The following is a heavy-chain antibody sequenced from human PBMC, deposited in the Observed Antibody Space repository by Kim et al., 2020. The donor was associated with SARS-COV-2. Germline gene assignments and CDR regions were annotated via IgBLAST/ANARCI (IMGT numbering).Heavy chain of an antibody. CDR3: ARDVGGSEYNAFDI. Sequence: NADSVEGRFNITRDNAKNSLCLQMNSLRVEDTAVYYCARDVGGSEYNAFDIWGQGTMVTVSS. J-gene: IGHJ3*02. V-gene: IGHV3-48*03. D-gene: IGHD3-10*01.